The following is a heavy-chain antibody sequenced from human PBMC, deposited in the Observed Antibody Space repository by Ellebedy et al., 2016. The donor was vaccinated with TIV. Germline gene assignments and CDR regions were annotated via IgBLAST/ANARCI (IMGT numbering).Heavy chain of an antibody. V-gene: IGHV4-39*07. CDR1: GGSISSSTYY. J-gene: IGHJ5*02. CDR3: ARSPVPAARGVGWFDP. CDR2: INHREST. Sequence: MPSETLSLTCTVSGGSISSSTYYWGWIRQPPGKGLEWIAEINHRESTNHNPSLKSRVTASVDTSKNQFSLKLSSMTAADTAVYYCARSPVPAARGVGWFDPWGQGTLVTVSS. D-gene: IGHD2-2*01.